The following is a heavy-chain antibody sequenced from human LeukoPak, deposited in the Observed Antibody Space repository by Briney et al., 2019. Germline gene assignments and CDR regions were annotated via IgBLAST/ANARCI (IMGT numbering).Heavy chain of an antibody. D-gene: IGHD3-10*01. CDR1: GGSISSSSYY. Sequence: SETLSLTCTVSGGSISSSSYYWGWIRQPPGKGLEWIGSIYYSGSTYYNPSLKSRVTISVDTSKNQFSLKLSSVTAADTAVYYCARGLRDTMVRGVINIWGQGTLVTVSS. V-gene: IGHV4-39*07. CDR2: IYYSGST. J-gene: IGHJ4*02. CDR3: ARGLRDTMVRGVINI.